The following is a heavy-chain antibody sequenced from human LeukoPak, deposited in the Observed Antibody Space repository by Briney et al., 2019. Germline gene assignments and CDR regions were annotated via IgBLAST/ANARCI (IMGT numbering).Heavy chain of an antibody. CDR1: GFTFSSYG. Sequence: PGGSLRLSCAASGFTFSSYGMSWVRQVPGKGLEWVSAISGSGGSTYYADSVKGRFTISRDNSKNTLYLQMNSLRAEDTAVYYCAKDYDYVWGSYLDYWGQGTLVTVSS. CDR2: ISGSGGST. J-gene: IGHJ4*02. V-gene: IGHV3-23*01. D-gene: IGHD3-16*02. CDR3: AKDYDYVWGSYLDY.